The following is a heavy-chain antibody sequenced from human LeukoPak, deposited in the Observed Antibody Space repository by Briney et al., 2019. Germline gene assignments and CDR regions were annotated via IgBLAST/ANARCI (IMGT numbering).Heavy chain of an antibody. V-gene: IGHV3-53*01. J-gene: IGHJ5*02. CDR1: GFIVSSNY. D-gene: IGHD3-10*01. CDR2: IYSGGST. Sequence: GGSLRLSCAASGFIVSSNYMSWVRQAPGKGLEWVSVIYSGGSTYYADSVKGRFTISRDNSKNTLYLQMNSLRAEDTAVYYCARALNYGSGAPSWFDPWGQGTLVTVSS. CDR3: ARALNYGSGAPSWFDP.